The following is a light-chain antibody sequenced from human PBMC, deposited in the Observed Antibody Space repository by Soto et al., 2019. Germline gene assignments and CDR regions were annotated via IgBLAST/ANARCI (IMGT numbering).Light chain of an antibody. CDR2: RIS. CDR1: HILVHSDRTTY. Sequence: DIVITQTHLSSPVTLGQPASISSTSMHILVHSDRTTYLSWLHQRPGQPPRLLIYRISNRVSGVPSRFSGSAAGTDFTLSISSLQPDDFATYYCHQYNSYFQTFGQGTKVDIK. V-gene: IGKV2-24*01. J-gene: IGKJ1*01. CDR3: HQYNSYFQT.